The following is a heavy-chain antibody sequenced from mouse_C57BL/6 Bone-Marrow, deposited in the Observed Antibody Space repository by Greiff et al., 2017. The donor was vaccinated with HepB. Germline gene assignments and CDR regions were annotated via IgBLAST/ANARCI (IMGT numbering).Heavy chain of an antibody. D-gene: IGHD2-4*01. CDR1: GYTFTSYW. CDR2: IDPSDSET. CDR3: ARSYDYDDGVCYAMDY. J-gene: IGHJ4*01. Sequence: QVQLQQPGAELVRPGSSVKLSCKASGYTFTSYWMHWVKQRPIQGLEWIGNIDPSDSETHYNQKFKDKATLTVDKSSSTAYMQLSSLTSENSAVYYCARSYDYDDGVCYAMDYWGQGTSVTVSS. V-gene: IGHV1-52*01.